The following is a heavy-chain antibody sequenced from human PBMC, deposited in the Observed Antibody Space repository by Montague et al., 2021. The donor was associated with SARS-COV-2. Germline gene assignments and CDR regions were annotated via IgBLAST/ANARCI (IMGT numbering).Heavy chain of an antibody. CDR3: AHRGMIRGLIFDY. V-gene: IGHV2-5*01. CDR2: IYWNGDK. Sequence: PALVKPTQTLTLTCTFSGFSLRSDDEGVAWIRQPPGQALEWLAVIYWNGDKRYSPSLQRRLTITKDTSENQVVLTITNMDPVDTATYYCAHRGMIRGLIFDYWGQGTLVTVSS. J-gene: IGHJ4*02. D-gene: IGHD3-10*01. CDR1: GFSLRSDDEG.